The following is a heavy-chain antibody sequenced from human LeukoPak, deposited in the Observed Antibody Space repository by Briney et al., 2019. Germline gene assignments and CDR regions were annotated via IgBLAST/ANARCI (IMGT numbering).Heavy chain of an antibody. CDR1: GGTFSSYA. Sequence: SVKVSCKASGGTFSSYAISWVRQAPGQGLEWMGGIIPIFGTADYAQKFHSRVTITADESTTTAYMELSSLRSEDTAMYYCASVRGYYDSSGSKFDDWGQGTLVTVSS. J-gene: IGHJ4*02. V-gene: IGHV1-69*13. CDR2: IIPIFGTA. D-gene: IGHD3-22*01. CDR3: ASVRGYYDSSGSKFDD.